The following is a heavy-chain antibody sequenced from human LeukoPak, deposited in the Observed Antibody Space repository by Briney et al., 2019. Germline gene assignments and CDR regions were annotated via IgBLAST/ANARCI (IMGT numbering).Heavy chain of an antibody. D-gene: IGHD6-6*01. CDR2: IYYSGST. Sequence: SETLSLTCTVSGGSISSYYWSWIRQPPGKGLEWIGYIYYSGSTTYNPSLKSRVTISVDTSKNQFSLKLSSGTAADTALYYCAGVKRQLVDNYYYYYMDVWGKGTTVTVSS. J-gene: IGHJ6*03. CDR1: GGSISSYY. V-gene: IGHV4-59*01. CDR3: AGVKRQLVDNYYYYYMDV.